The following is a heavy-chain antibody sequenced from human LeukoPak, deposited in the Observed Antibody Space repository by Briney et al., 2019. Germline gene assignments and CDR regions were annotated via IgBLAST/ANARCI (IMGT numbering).Heavy chain of an antibody. CDR2: IYTSGST. CDR3: ARDRRSWFDP. Sequence: SQTPSLTCTVSGGSISSGSYYWSWIRQPAGKGLEWNGRIYTSGSTNYNPSLKSRVTISVDTSKKQFTLKLSSVTAADTAVYYCARDRRSWFDPWGQGTLVTVSS. CDR1: GGSISSGSYY. V-gene: IGHV4-61*02. J-gene: IGHJ5*02.